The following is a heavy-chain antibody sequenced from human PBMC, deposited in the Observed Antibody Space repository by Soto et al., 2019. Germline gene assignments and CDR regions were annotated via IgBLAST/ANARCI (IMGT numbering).Heavy chain of an antibody. CDR3: ASAKIGDYFQVY. D-gene: IGHD4-17*01. CDR1: GFTFSGYW. CDR2: INSDGSTT. J-gene: IGHJ4*02. V-gene: IGHV3-74*01. Sequence: EVQLVESGGGLVQPGGSLRLSCAVSGFTFSGYWMHWVRQAPGKGLVWVSRINSDGSTTSYADSVKGRFTISRDNAKNMLYLQMDRLRVEDMAVYYCASAKIGDYFQVYWGQGSLVTLSS.